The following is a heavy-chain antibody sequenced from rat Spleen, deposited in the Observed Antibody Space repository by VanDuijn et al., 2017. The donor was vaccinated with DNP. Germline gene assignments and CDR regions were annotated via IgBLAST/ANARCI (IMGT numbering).Heavy chain of an antibody. D-gene: IGHD1-4*01. J-gene: IGHJ2*01. V-gene: IGHV5S13*01. Sequence: EVKLVESGGGLVQPGGSLKLSCAVSNFTISDYGMAWVRQAPTKGLEWVASISANGGSIRYRDSVKGRFTISRDNAKNALFLQMDSLRSEDTATYYCASIIAGIGYFDYWGQGVMVTVSS. CDR1: NFTISDYG. CDR2: ISANGGSI. CDR3: ASIIAGIGYFDY.